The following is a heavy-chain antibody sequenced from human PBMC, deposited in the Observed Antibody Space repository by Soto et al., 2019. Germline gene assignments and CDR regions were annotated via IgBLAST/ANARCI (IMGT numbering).Heavy chain of an antibody. Sequence: GGSLRLSCAASGFTFSSFAMTWVRQAPGKGLEWVSSISGRGLSGSRYTTYYVESVKGRFTIARDNSKNTVNLQMNSLRVEDTAVYYCTRAAIKGELLDYWGQGTQVTVSS. D-gene: IGHD1-26*01. CDR3: TRAAIKGELLDY. CDR2: ISGRGLSGSRYTT. J-gene: IGHJ4*02. CDR1: GFTFSSFA. V-gene: IGHV3-23*01.